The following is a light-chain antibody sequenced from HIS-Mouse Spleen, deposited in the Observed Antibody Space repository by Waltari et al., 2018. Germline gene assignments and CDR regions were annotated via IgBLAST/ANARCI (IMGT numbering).Light chain of an antibody. CDR1: QSVSSSY. CDR2: GAS. V-gene: IGKV3-20*01. Sequence: IVLTQSPGTLSLSPGERATLPCRASQSVSSSYLAWYQQKPGQAPRLLIYGASSRATGIPDRFSGSGSGTDFTLTISRLEPEDFAVYYCQQYGSSPPWPFGQGTKVEIK. J-gene: IGKJ1*01. CDR3: QQYGSSPPWP.